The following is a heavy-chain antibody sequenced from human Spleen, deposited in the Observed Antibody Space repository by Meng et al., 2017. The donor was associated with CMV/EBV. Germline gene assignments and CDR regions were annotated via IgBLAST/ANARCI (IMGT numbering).Heavy chain of an antibody. CDR1: GYTFTSYD. CDR3: ARGSASGYDSRSAYYISDYFDS. J-gene: IGHJ4*02. D-gene: IGHD3-3*01. V-gene: IGHV1-8*01. CDR2: MNPNSGNT. Sequence: ASVKVSCKASGYTFTSYDINWVRQATGQGLEWMGWMNPNSGNTGYAQKFQGRVTMTRNTSISTAYMELSSLRSEDTAVYYCARGSASGYDSRSAYYISDYFDSWGQGTLVTVSS.